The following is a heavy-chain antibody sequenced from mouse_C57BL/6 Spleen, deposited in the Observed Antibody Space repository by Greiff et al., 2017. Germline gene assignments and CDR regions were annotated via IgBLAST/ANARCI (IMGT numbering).Heavy chain of an antibody. Sequence: QVQLKESGAELVRPGASVKLSCKASGYTFTDYYINWVKQRPGQGLEWIARIYPGSGNTYYNEKFKGKATLTAEKSSSTAYMQLSSLTSEDSAVYFCASYYSNSFAYWGQGTLVTVSA. D-gene: IGHD2-5*01. CDR1: GYTFTDYY. V-gene: IGHV1-76*01. CDR3: ASYYSNSFAY. CDR2: IYPGSGNT. J-gene: IGHJ3*01.